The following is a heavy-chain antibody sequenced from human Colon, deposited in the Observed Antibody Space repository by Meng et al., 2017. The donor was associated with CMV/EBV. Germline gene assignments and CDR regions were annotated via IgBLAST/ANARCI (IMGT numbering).Heavy chain of an antibody. J-gene: IGHJ4*02. V-gene: IGHV1-2*02. CDR2: INPTPSRS. Sequence: QKPVASVNVSCQSSGSTFSGYFIYCARQAPGQGLECNRGINPTPSRSNYAQMSQGRVTFTSDTSLNPAYVELTKLSSYYSAVHQCSRISEGDFNYWGQGTLVTVSS. CDR1: GSTFSGYF. CDR3: SRISEGDFNY. D-gene: IGHD2-21*01.